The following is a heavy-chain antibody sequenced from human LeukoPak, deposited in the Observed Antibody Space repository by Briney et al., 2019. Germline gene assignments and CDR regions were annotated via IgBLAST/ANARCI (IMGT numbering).Heavy chain of an antibody. CDR3: ARDFFVVPFYF. V-gene: IGHV3-21*01. D-gene: IGHD2-21*01. CDR2: ISTSNSYI. CDR1: GLPFSTND. Sequence: GGSLTLSCAASGLPFSTNDMTWVRLPQRQGMEWVSSISTSNSYITYADSVNGRLTVFRENPTNSLYLLKHTLITDAKAVSYGARDFFVVPFYFWGQGTLVTVSS. J-gene: IGHJ4*02.